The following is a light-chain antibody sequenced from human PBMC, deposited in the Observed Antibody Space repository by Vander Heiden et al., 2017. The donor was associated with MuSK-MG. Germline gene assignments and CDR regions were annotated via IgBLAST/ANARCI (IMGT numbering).Light chain of an antibody. Sequence: SYELTQPPSVSVSQGQTASITCSGDKLGDKYACWYQQKPGQSPVLVIYQERKRALGITERFSGSNSGNTATLTISGTQAMDEADYYCEAWDSSVVVFGGGTKLTVL. CDR1: KLGDKY. CDR2: QER. CDR3: EAWDSSVVV. V-gene: IGLV3-1*01. J-gene: IGLJ2*01.